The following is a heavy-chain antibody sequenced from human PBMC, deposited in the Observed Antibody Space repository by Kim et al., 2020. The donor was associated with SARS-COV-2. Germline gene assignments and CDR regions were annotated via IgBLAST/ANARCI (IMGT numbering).Heavy chain of an antibody. V-gene: IGHV4-59*01. CDR2: IYYSGST. J-gene: IGHJ2*01. D-gene: IGHD5-12*01. Sequence: SETLSLTCTVSGGSISSYYWSWIRQPPGKGLEWIGYIYYSGSTNYNPSLKSRVTISVDTSKNQFSLKLSSVTAADTAVYYCARVNGYNPSYWYFDLWGRGTLVTVSS. CDR1: GGSISSYY. CDR3: ARVNGYNPSYWYFDL.